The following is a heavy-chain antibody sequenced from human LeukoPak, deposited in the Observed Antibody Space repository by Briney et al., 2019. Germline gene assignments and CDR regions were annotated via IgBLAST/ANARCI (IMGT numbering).Heavy chain of an antibody. V-gene: IGHV1-69*13. Sequence: SVKVSCKASGDTFSSYAITWVRQAPGQGLVWMGGIIPIFGTANYAQNFQGRVTITADESTSTAYMELSSLRSEDTAVYYCAREVYYDSSGYSDYWGQGTLVTVSS. CDR2: IIPIFGTA. J-gene: IGHJ4*02. CDR3: AREVYYDSSGYSDY. CDR1: GDTFSSYA. D-gene: IGHD3-22*01.